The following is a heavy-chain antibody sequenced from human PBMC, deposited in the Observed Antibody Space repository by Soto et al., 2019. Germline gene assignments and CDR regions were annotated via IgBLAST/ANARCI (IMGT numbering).Heavy chain of an antibody. J-gene: IGHJ6*03. Sequence: HPGGSLRLSCAASGFTFSSYAMSWVRQAPGKGLEWVSAISGTGGITYYADSVKGRFTISRDNSQNTLYLQMNSLRAEDTAIYYCAKGAWFGDLWVYYYYMDVWGKGTTVTVSS. D-gene: IGHD3-10*01. V-gene: IGHV3-23*01. CDR2: ISGTGGIT. CDR1: GFTFSSYA. CDR3: AKGAWFGDLWVYYYYMDV.